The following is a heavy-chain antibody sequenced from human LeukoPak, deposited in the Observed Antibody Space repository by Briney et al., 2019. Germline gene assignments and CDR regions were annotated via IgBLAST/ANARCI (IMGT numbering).Heavy chain of an antibody. D-gene: IGHD1-26*01. CDR1: GFTFGDYA. J-gene: IGHJ4*02. Sequence: SLRLSCTASGFTFGDYAMSWVRQAPGKGLEWVGFIRSKAYGGTTEYAASVKGRFTISRDDSKSIAYLQMNSLKTEDTAVYYCTRGSPGRIVGAIDYWGQGTLVTVSS. CDR3: TRGSPGRIVGAIDY. CDR2: IRSKAYGGTT. V-gene: IGHV3-49*04.